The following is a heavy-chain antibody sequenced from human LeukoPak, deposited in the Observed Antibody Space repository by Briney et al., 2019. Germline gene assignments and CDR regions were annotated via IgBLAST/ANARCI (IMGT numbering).Heavy chain of an antibody. Sequence: GGSLRLSCVASGFTFDDYAMHWVRQAPGKGLEWVSGISWNSGSIGYAASVKGRVTISRDNAKKSLYLQMNSLRFEDTALYYCVKDLSNSWSYYYYYYGMDVWGQGTTVTVSS. D-gene: IGHD6-13*01. CDR1: GFTFDDYA. J-gene: IGHJ6*02. V-gene: IGHV3-9*01. CDR2: ISWNSGSI. CDR3: VKDLSNSWSYYYYYYGMDV.